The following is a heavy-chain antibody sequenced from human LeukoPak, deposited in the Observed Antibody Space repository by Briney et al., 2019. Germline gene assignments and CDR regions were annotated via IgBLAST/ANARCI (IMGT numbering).Heavy chain of an antibody. CDR1: GYTFTDYY. Sequence: ASVEVSCKASGYTFTDYYVHWVRQAPGQGLEWMGWINPNSGDTNYAQKFQGRVTMTRDTSISTAYMELSRLRFDDTAVYYCARDPGYLPFDYWGQGTLVTVSS. CDR3: ARDPGYLPFDY. J-gene: IGHJ4*02. D-gene: IGHD5-18*01. CDR2: INPNSGDT. V-gene: IGHV1-2*02.